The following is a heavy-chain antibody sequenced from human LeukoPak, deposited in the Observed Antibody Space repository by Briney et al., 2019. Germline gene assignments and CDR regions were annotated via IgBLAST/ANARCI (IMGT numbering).Heavy chain of an antibody. V-gene: IGHV5-10-1*01. J-gene: IGHJ4*02. Sequence: GGSLKISCKGSGYSFTSYWISWVRQMPGKGLERMGRIDPSDSYTNYSPSFQGHVTISVDKSISTAYLQWSSLKASDTAMYYCARRLQRHFDYWGQGTLVTVSS. CDR1: GYSFTSYW. D-gene: IGHD2-15*01. CDR2: IDPSDSYT. CDR3: ARRLQRHFDY.